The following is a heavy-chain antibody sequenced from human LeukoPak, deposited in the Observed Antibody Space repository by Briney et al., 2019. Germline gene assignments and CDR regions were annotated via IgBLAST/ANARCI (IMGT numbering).Heavy chain of an antibody. Sequence: GGSLRLSCAASGFTFSSHLMHWVRQAPGKGLVWVSRISSDGTYTNYADSVRGRFTISRDNTKNSLYLQMNSLRAEDTAVYYCARDFSVVLPASIYYYGMDVWGQGTTVTVSS. CDR3: ARDFSVVLPASIYYYGMDV. V-gene: IGHV3-74*01. CDR2: ISSDGTYT. J-gene: IGHJ6*02. CDR1: GFTFSSHL. D-gene: IGHD2-2*01.